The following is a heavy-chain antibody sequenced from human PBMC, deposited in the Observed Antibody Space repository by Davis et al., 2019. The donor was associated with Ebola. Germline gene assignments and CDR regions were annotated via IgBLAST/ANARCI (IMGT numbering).Heavy chain of an antibody. Sequence: SVKVSCKASGGTFSSYAISWVRQAPGQGLEWMGGIIPILGIANYAQKFQGRVTITADKSTSTAYMELSSLRSEDTAVYYCARDRGCSTSCYKYYYYMDVWGKGTTVTVSS. CDR2: IIPILGIA. D-gene: IGHD2-2*02. CDR1: GGTFSSYA. CDR3: ARDRGCSTSCYKYYYYMDV. V-gene: IGHV1-69*10. J-gene: IGHJ6*03.